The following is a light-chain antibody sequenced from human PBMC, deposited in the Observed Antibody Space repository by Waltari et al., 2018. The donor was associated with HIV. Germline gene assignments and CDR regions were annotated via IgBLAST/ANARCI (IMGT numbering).Light chain of an antibody. V-gene: IGKV2-28*01. Sequence: IVMTQSPLSLAVTPGEPASISCRSSQSLRHSNGNNYLDWYVQKPGQSPQLLIYLGSNRASGVPDRISGSESGTDFTLKITRVEAEEVVVYYCMQALNVPLTFGGGTKVEIK. J-gene: IGKJ4*01. CDR1: QSLRHSNGNNY. CDR3: MQALNVPLT. CDR2: LGS.